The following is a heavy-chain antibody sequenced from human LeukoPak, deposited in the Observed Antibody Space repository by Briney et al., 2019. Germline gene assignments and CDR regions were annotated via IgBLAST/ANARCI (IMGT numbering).Heavy chain of an antibody. CDR2: IHSGGTT. CDR1: GFTVSSSY. CDR3: AKDGAYSYGFDY. V-gene: IGHV3-66*01. D-gene: IGHD5-18*01. J-gene: IGHJ4*02. Sequence: GGSLRLSCVASGFTVSSSYMSWVRQPPGRGLEWVSVIHSGGTTYYAGSVKGRFTISRDYSRNTVYLEMNSLRAEDTAVYYCAKDGAYSYGFDYWGQGTLVTVSS.